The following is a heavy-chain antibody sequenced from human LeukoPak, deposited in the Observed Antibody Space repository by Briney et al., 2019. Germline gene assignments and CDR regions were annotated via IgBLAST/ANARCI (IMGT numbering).Heavy chain of an antibody. J-gene: IGHJ6*02. D-gene: IGHD3-22*01. V-gene: IGHV3-21*06. CDR1: GFTFRTYT. Sequence: MSGGSLRLSCVASGFTFRTYTMNWVRQAPGKGLEWVSSISVSSTDIYYADSVKGRFTISRDNAKNSPYLQMISLRAEDTAIYYCARDSTYYDSSGYDYYYGMDVWGQGTMVTVSS. CDR3: ARDSTYYDSSGYDYYYGMDV. CDR2: ISVSSTDI.